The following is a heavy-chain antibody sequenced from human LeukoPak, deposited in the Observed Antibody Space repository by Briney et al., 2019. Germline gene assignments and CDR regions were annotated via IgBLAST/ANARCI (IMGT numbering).Heavy chain of an antibody. V-gene: IGHV1-46*01. CDR1: GYTFTSYY. D-gene: IGHD3-22*01. CDR2: INPSGGST. CDR3: ARVLRYYDSSGLDAFDI. Sequence: GASVKVSCKASGYTFTSYYMHWVRQAPGQGLEWMGIINPSGGSTSYAQKFQGRVTMTRDTSTSTVYMELSSLRSEDTAVYYCARVLRYYDSSGLDAFDIWGQGTMVTVSS. J-gene: IGHJ3*02.